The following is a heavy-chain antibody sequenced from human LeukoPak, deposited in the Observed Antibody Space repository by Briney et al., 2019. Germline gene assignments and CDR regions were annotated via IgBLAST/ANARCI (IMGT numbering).Heavy chain of an antibody. CDR2: INHSGST. J-gene: IGHJ4*02. Sequence: PSETLSLTCAVYGGSLSGYYWSWIRQPPGKGLEWIGEINHSGSTNYNPSLKSRVTISVDTSKNQFSLKLSSVTAADTAVYYCARGLAAAAPWGYWGQGTLVTVSS. CDR1: GGSLSGYY. V-gene: IGHV4-34*01. D-gene: IGHD6-13*01. CDR3: ARGLAAAAPWGY.